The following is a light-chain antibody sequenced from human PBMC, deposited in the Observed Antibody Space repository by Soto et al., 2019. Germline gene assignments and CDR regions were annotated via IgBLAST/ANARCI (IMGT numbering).Light chain of an antibody. J-gene: IGLJ2*01. CDR3: SSYAGSNNFVV. CDR2: EVS. Sequence: QSVLTQPPSAYGSPGQSVTISCTGTSSDVGGYNYVSWYQQHLGKAPKLMIYEVSKRPSGVPDRFSGSKSGNTASLTVSGLQAEDEADYYCSSYAGSNNFVVFGGGTKVTVL. CDR1: SSDVGGYNY. V-gene: IGLV2-8*01.